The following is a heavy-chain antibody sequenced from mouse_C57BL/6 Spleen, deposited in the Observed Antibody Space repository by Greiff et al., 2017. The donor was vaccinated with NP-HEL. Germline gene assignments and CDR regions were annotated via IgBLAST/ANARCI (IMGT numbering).Heavy chain of an antibody. Sequence: EVQLQQSVAELVRPGASVKLSCTASGFNIKNTYMHWVKQRPEQGLEWIGRIDPANGNTKYAPKFQGKATITADTSSNTALLQLSSLTSEDTAIYYCARRRAYDSNYGWYFDVWGTGTTVTVSS. V-gene: IGHV14-3*01. CDR2: IDPANGNT. D-gene: IGHD2-5*01. CDR1: GFNIKNTY. J-gene: IGHJ1*03. CDR3: ARRRAYDSNYGWYFDV.